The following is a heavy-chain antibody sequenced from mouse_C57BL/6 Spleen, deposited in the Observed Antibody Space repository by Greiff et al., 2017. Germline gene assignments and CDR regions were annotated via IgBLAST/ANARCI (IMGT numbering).Heavy chain of an antibody. V-gene: IGHV1-19*01. Sequence: EVQLQQSGPVLVKPGASVKMSCKASGYTFTDYYMNWVQQSHGKSLEWIGVINPYNGGTSYNPKFKGKATLTVDKSSSTAYMELNSLTSKDSAVYYCARPHYDYDYYYAMDYWGQGTSVTVAS. CDR1: GYTFTDYY. J-gene: IGHJ4*01. D-gene: IGHD2-4*01. CDR2: INPYNGGT. CDR3: ARPHYDYDYYYAMDY.